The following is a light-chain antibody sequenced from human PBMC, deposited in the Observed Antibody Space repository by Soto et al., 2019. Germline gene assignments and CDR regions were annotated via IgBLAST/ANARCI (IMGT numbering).Light chain of an antibody. J-gene: IGKJ4*01. CDR2: SVS. Sequence: ERGLTQSPGTLSLSPGDRATLSCRASQSVSNDYVAWVQQKPGQTPRLLIYSVSSRATGIPDRFSGSGSGTDFTLTISSLQAEDVAVYYCQQYYSTPLTFGGGTKVDIK. CDR1: QSVSNDY. CDR3: QQYYSTPLT. V-gene: IGKV3-20*01.